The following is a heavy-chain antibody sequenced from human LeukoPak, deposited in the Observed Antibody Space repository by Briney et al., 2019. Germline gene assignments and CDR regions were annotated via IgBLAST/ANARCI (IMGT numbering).Heavy chain of an antibody. J-gene: IGHJ4*02. V-gene: IGHV3-33*01. CDR2: VWYDGNNK. D-gene: IGHD6-13*01. CDR1: GFTFRSYG. CDR3: ARGSGAAAGAFDY. Sequence: GRALRLSCAASGFTFRSYGMHWVRQAPGKGLEWVAIVWYDGNNKYYADSVKGRFTVSRDNSKDTVSLQLNSLRAEDTAVYYCARGSGAAAGAFDYWGQGTLVTVPS.